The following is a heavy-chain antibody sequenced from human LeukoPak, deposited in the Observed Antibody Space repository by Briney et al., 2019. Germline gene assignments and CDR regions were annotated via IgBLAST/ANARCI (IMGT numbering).Heavy chain of an antibody. CDR2: IYGDGST. J-gene: IGHJ2*01. CDR1: GSTFNTNH. D-gene: IGHD7-27*01. CDR3: ARRDTGNWYFDL. V-gene: IGHV3-66*04. Sequence: GGSLRLSCAASGSTFNTNHMNWVRQVPGKGLEWVSVIYGDGSTYYADSVKGKFTISRDTSKNTLFLQMNSLRAEDTAVYYCARRDTGNWYFDLWGRGTLVTVSS.